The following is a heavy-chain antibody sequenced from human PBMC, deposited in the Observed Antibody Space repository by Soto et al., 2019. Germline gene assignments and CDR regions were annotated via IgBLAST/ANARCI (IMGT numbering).Heavy chain of an antibody. CDR1: GYTFTKYW. CDR3: ARIRSGSYRYYYAMDV. CDR2: IYPGDSDT. D-gene: IGHD1-26*01. Sequence: LGESLKISCQASGYTFTKYWVGWVRQMPGKGLEWMGIIYPGDSDTSYSPSFQGQVTISADKSISTAYLQWSSLKASDTAMYYCARIRSGSYRYYYAMDVWGQGTTVTVSS. V-gene: IGHV5-51*01. J-gene: IGHJ6*02.